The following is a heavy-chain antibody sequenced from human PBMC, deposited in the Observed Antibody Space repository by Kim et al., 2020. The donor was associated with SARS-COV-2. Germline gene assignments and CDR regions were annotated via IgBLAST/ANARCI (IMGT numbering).Heavy chain of an antibody. CDR2: ISPDGATR. CDR3: VRGTGWANALVGV. D-gene: IGHD2-2*01. Sequence: GGSLRLSCSASGFTFTTYWMHWVRQAPGEGLLWVSRISPDGATRDYADSVKGRFLTSRDNSKNTLYLQMTSLRVEDTAVYYCVRGTGWANALVGVWGQGT. V-gene: IGHV3-74*01. CDR1: GFTFTTYW. J-gene: IGHJ1*01.